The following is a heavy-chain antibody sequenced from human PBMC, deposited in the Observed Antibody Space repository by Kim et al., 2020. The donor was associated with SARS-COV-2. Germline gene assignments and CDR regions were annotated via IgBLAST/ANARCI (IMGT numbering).Heavy chain of an antibody. Sequence: SETLSLTCTVSFGSITTYNWGWIRQPPGKGLEWIGYMLHTGITDYSPSLKSRVTISVDTSKSQSSLKLTSVTAADTAVYYCVRESWGCLGDWSQG. CDR1: FGSITTYN. V-gene: IGHV4-59*12. D-gene: IGHD7-27*01. CDR2: MLHTGIT. J-gene: IGHJ4*02. CDR3: VRESWGCLGD.